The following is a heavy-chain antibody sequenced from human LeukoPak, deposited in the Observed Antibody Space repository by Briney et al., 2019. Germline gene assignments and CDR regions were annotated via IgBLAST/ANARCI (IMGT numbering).Heavy chain of an antibody. CDR1: GFTFSRYT. CDR3: ARDPTGTVWYFDL. V-gene: IGHV3-30-3*01. CDR2: ISYDGSNK. D-gene: IGHD1-7*01. Sequence: PGGSLRLSCAASGFTFSRYTMHWVRQAPGKGLEWVAFISYDGSNKYYAASVKGRFTISRDNSRNTLFLQMNRLRAEDTAVYYCARDPTGTVWYFDLWGRGTLVTVSS. J-gene: IGHJ2*01.